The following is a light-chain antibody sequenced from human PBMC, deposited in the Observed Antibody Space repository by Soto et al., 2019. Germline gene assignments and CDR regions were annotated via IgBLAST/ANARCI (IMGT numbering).Light chain of an antibody. CDR3: QQYGTVPWT. CDR1: QSVSVY. CDR2: AAS. Sequence: IVLTQSPSTLSLSPGERATLSCMASQSVSVYLAWYQQKPGQSPRLLIYAASSRASGIPDRFSGSGSGTDFTLSINGLDPEDLAVYYCQQYGTVPWTFGQGTKVDI. J-gene: IGKJ1*01. V-gene: IGKV3-20*01.